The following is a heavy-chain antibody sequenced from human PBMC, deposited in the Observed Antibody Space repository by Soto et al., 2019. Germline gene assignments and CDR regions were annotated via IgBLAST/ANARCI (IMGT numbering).Heavy chain of an antibody. V-gene: IGHV1-3*05. CDR2: INPGNGNT. CDR1: GYAFSAYA. Sequence: QVQLVQSGAEEKKPGASVRVSCKASGYAFSAYAIHWVRQAPGQRLEWMGWINPGNGNTRYSQNFQGRVTIHTETSATTAYMERTSLRSDDTAVYYCARSAVSPSGRLIGRFACWGQGKLVSVSS. J-gene: IGHJ4*02. CDR3: ARSAVSPSGRLIGRFAC. D-gene: IGHD3-16*02.